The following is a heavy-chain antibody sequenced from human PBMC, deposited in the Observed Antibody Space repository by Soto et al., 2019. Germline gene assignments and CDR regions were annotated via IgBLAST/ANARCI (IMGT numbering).Heavy chain of an antibody. D-gene: IGHD6-6*01. CDR1: GFTFSSYG. V-gene: IGHV3-33*01. CDR2: IWYDGSNK. J-gene: IGHJ4*02. Sequence: GGSLRLSCAASGFTFSSYGMHWVRQAPGKGLEWVAVIWYDGSNKYYADSVKGRFTISRDNSKNTLYLQMNSLRAEDTAVYYCARDYSEYSSSSTLGYWGQGTLVTVSS. CDR3: ARDYSEYSSSSTLGY.